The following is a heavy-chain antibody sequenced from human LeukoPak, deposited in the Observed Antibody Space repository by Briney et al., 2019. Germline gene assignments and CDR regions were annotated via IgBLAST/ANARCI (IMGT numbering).Heavy chain of an antibody. CDR2: IIPILGIA. D-gene: IGHD3-22*01. V-gene: IGHV1-69*04. CDR1: GGTFSSYA. CDR3: ARGDSSGYWY. J-gene: IGHJ4*02. Sequence: EASVKVSSNASGGTFSSYAISWVRQAPGQGLEWMGRIIPILGIANYAQKFQGRVTITADKSTSTAYMELSSLRSEDTAVYYCARGDSSGYWYRGQGTLVTVSS.